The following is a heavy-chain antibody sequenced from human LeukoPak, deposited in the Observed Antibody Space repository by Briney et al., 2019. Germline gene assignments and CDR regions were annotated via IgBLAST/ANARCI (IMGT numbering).Heavy chain of an antibody. CDR3: AREDDSNGYYYCRCDY. Sequence: GGSLRLSCAASGFTFSSYEMSWVRQAPGKGLEWVSYISGSGSTIHYADSVKGRFTISRDNARNSLYLQMNSLRAEDTAVYYCAREDDSNGYYYCRCDYWGQGTLVTVSS. CDR2: ISGSGSTI. CDR1: GFTFSSYE. J-gene: IGHJ4*02. D-gene: IGHD3-22*01. V-gene: IGHV3-48*03.